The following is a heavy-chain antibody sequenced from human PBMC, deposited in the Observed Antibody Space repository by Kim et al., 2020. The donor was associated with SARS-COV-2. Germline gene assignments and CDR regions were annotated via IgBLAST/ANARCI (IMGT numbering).Heavy chain of an antibody. V-gene: IGHV3-48*03. J-gene: IGHJ4*02. D-gene: IGHD1-26*01. Sequence: GGSLRLSCAASGITFDTYEMNWVRQAPGKGLEWISYISSSGTTIYYADSVRGRFTISRDNAKNSLFLQRSSLSAEDTAVYYCARERGGYDYWGKGTLVTV. CDR2: ISSSGTTI. CDR3: ARERGGYDY. CDR1: GITFDTYE.